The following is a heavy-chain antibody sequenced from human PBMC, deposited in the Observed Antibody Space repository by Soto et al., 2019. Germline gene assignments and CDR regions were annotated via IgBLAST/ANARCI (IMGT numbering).Heavy chain of an antibody. CDR2: ISSSSSYI. J-gene: IGHJ6*02. Sequence: GGSLRLSCAASGFTFSSYSMYWVRQAPGKGLEWVSSISSSSSYIYYADSVKGRFTISRDNAKNSLYLQMNSLRAEDTAVYYCARDRPIGVGASSSLYYYYYGMDVWGQGTTVTVSS. CDR1: GFTFSSYS. CDR3: ARDRPIGVGASSSLYYYYYGMDV. D-gene: IGHD1-26*01. V-gene: IGHV3-21*01.